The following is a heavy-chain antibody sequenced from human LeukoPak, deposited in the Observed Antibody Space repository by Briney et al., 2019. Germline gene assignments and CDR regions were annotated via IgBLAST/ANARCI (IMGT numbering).Heavy chain of an antibody. CDR1: GYTLTELS. D-gene: IGHD2-8*01. CDR3: ATAGYCTNGVCSYFDY. V-gene: IGHV1-24*01. J-gene: IGHJ4*02. Sequence: ASVKVSCKVSGYTLTELSMHWVRQAPGKGLEWMGGFDPEDGETIYAQKFQGRVTMTEDTSTDTAYMELSSLRSEDTAVYYCATAGYCTNGVCSYFDYRGQGTLVTVSS. CDR2: FDPEDGET.